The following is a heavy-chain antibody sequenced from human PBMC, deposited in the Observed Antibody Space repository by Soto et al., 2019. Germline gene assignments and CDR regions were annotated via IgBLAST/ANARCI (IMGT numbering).Heavy chain of an antibody. J-gene: IGHJ3*02. CDR1: AGSIMSRSYY. D-gene: IGHD3-22*01. Sequence: PSDTLPLTCRVTAGSIMSRSYYWGSIRQPPDKEMEWIGSISYSGSTYYNPSLKSRVTISVDTSKNQFSLTLSSVTAADTAVHYCSRTRVGDSSGYYYFDRRDAFDIWGQGTMVT. V-gene: IGHV4-39*01. CDR2: ISYSGST. CDR3: SRTRVGDSSGYYYFDRRDAFDI.